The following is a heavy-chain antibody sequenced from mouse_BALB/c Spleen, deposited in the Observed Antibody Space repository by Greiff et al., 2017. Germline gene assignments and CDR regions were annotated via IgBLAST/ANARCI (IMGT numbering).Heavy chain of an antibody. CDR1: GFSLTSYG. CDR2: IWAGGST. D-gene: IGHD2-1*01. V-gene: IGHV2-9*02. CDR3: ASYGKDYAMDY. J-gene: IGHJ4*01. Sequence: VKVVESGPGLVAPSQSLSITCTVSGFSLTSYGVHWVRQPPGKGLEWLGVIWAGGSTNYNSALMSRLSISKDNSKSQVFLKMNSLQTDDTAMYYCASYGKDYAMDYWGQGTSVTVSS.